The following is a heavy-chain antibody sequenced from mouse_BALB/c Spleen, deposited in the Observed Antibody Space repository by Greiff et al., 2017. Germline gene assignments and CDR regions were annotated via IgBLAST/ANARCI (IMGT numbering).Heavy chain of an antibody. D-gene: IGHD2-14*01. CDR1: GFDFSRYW. CDR3: ARHYRYDPWFAY. Sequence: EVKLMESGGGLVQPGGSLKLSCAASGFDFSRYWMSWVRQAPGKGLEWIGEINPDSSTINYTPSLKDKFIISRDNAKNTLYLQMSKVRSEDTALYYCARHYRYDPWFAYWGRGTLGTVSA. J-gene: IGHJ3*01. CDR2: INPDSSTI. V-gene: IGHV4-1*02.